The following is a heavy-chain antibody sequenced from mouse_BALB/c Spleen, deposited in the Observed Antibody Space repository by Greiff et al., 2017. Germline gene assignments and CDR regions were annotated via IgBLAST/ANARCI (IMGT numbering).Heavy chain of an antibody. CDR1: GYSFTSYY. CDR3: ARNYYGNYGFAY. CDR2: IDPFNGGT. J-gene: IGHJ3*01. D-gene: IGHD2-1*01. Sequence: VQLKQSGPELMKPGASVKISCKASGYSFTSYYMHWVKQSHGKSLEWIGYIDPFNGGTSYNQKFKGKATLTVDKSSSTAYMHLSSLTSEDSAVYYCARNYYGNYGFAYWGQGTLVTVSA. V-gene: IGHV1S135*01.